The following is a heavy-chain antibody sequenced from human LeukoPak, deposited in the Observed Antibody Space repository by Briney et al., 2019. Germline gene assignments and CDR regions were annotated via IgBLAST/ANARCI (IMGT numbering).Heavy chain of an antibody. CDR2: ISSSGSTT. Sequence: GGSLRLSCAASGFTFSSYEMNWIRQAPGKGLEWVSYISSSGSTTYYADSVKGRFTISRDNSKNTLYLQMNSLRAEDTAVYYCAKGYSSGWYYFDYWGQGTLVTVSS. J-gene: IGHJ4*02. D-gene: IGHD6-19*01. V-gene: IGHV3-48*03. CDR3: AKGYSSGWYYFDY. CDR1: GFTFSSYE.